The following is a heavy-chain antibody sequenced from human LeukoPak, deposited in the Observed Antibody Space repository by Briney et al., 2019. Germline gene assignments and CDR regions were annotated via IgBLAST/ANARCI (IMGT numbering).Heavy chain of an antibody. D-gene: IGHD3-22*01. V-gene: IGHV6-1*01. J-gene: IGHJ4*02. CDR2: TYFRSKWYS. CDR1: RDSVTSNSAA. Sequence: SQTLSLTCGISRDSVTSNSAAWNWIRQSPSGGLEWLGRTYFRSKWYSDYAVSVKSRVTITPDTFKNQFSLQLKSVTPEGTALYYCAREGYDKSGFLDSWGQGTLVIVSS. CDR3: AREGYDKSGFLDS.